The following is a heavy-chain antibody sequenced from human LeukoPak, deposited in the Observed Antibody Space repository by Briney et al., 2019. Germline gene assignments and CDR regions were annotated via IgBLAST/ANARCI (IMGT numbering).Heavy chain of an antibody. CDR1: GYTFTSYY. V-gene: IGHV1-46*01. CDR3: ARVGFAGYSYDY. Sequence: ASVKVSCKASGYTFTSYYMHWVRQAPGQGLEWMGIINPSGGSTSYAQKFQGRVTMTRDTSTSTVYMELSSLRSEDTAVYYRARVGFAGYSYDYWGQGTLVTVSS. D-gene: IGHD5-18*01. CDR2: INPSGGST. J-gene: IGHJ4*02.